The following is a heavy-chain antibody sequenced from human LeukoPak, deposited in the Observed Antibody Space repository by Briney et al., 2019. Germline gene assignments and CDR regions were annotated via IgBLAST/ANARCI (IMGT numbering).Heavy chain of an antibody. CDR3: GTQLEIHGFDV. Sequence: PSETLSLTCTVSGGAITNYYWSWIRQPPGKGLEWIGYVYYRASTNYNPSLKSRVTISVDTSKDQFSLKLTSVTAADTAVYYCGTQLEIHGFDVWGQGTMVTVSS. CDR2: VYYRAST. J-gene: IGHJ3*01. D-gene: IGHD5-24*01. CDR1: GGAITNYY. V-gene: IGHV4-59*08.